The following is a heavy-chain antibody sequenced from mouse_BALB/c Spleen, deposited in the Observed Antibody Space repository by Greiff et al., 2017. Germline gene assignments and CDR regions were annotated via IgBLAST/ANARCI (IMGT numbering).Heavy chain of an antibody. CDR3: TSNPLYYDYEGFAY. CDR1: GFTFSNYW. CDR2: IRLKSNNYAT. Sequence: EVKLEESGGGLVQPGGSMKLSCVASGFTFSNYWMNWVRQSPEKGLEWVAEIRLKSNNYATHYAESVKGRFTISRDDSKSSVYLQMNNLRAEDTGIYYCTSNPLYYDYEGFAYWGQGTLVTVSA. D-gene: IGHD2-4*01. J-gene: IGHJ3*01. V-gene: IGHV6-6*02.